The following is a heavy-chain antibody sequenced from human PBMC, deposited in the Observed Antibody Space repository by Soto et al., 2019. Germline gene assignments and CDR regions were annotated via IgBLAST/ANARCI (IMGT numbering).Heavy chain of an antibody. CDR1: GGTFSSYA. D-gene: IGHD5-18*01. CDR2: IIPIFGTA. CDR3: ARDRGDTAIRPRVPSSFRWYFDL. J-gene: IGHJ2*01. Sequence: QVQLVQSGAEVKKPGSSVKVSCKASGGTFSSYAISWVRQAPGQGLEWMGGIIPIFGTANYAQKFQGRVTITADESTSTAYMELSSLRSEDTAVYYCARDRGDTAIRPRVPSSFRWYFDLWGRGTLVTVSS. V-gene: IGHV1-69*01.